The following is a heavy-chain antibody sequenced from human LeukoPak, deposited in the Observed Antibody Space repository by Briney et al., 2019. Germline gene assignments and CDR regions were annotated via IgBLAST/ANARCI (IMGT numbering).Heavy chain of an antibody. CDR3: ARGVGYCSSTSCYWWFDP. CDR1: GGSISSGGYS. D-gene: IGHD2-2*01. Sequence: SQTLSLTCAVSGGSISSGGYSWSWIRQPPGKGLEWIGYIYHSGSTYYNPSLKSRVTISVDRSKNQFSLKLSSVTAEDTAVYYCARGVGYCSSTSCYWWFDPWGQGTLVTVSS. J-gene: IGHJ5*02. V-gene: IGHV4-30-2*01. CDR2: IYHSGST.